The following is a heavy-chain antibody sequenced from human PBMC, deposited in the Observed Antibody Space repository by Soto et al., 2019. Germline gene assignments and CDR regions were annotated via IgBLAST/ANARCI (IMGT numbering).Heavy chain of an antibody. J-gene: IGHJ4*02. CDR3: ANADYYDSSGPIDY. D-gene: IGHD3-22*01. Sequence: GGSLRLSCEASGFTISGCSMNWVRQAPGKGLEWVAVISYDGSNKYYADSVKGRFTISRDNSKNTLYLQMNSLRAEDTAVYYCANADYYDSSGPIDYWGQGTLVTVSS. CDR2: ISYDGSNK. V-gene: IGHV3-30*18. CDR1: GFTISGCS.